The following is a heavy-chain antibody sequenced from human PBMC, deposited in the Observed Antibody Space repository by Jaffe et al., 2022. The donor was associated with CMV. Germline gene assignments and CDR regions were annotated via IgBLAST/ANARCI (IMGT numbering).Heavy chain of an antibody. CDR3: ATDSQMDSSGWFREDAFDI. V-gene: IGHV1-46*01. Sequence: QVQLVQSGAEVKKPGASVKVSCKASGYTFTSYYMHWVRQAPGQGLEWMGIINPSGGSTSYAQKFQGRVTMTRDTSTSTVYMELSSLRSEDTAVYYCATDSQMDSSGWFREDAFDIWGQGTMVTVSS. J-gene: IGHJ3*02. CDR2: INPSGGST. CDR1: GYTFTSYY. D-gene: IGHD6-19*01.